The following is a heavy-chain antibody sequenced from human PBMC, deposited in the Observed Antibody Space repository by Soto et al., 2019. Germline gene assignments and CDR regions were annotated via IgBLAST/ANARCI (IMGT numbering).Heavy chain of an antibody. Sequence: PSETLSLTCTVSGGSISSADYYWTWIRQPPGKGLEWIGYMYESGSTNDNASLKSRVTMSVDPSKNQFSLNMSSVTAADTAVYYCARGIAARPARLGMDVWGQGTTVTVCS. J-gene: IGHJ6*02. V-gene: IGHV4-30-4*01. CDR2: MYESGST. D-gene: IGHD6-6*01. CDR1: GGSISSADYY. CDR3: ARGIAARPARLGMDV.